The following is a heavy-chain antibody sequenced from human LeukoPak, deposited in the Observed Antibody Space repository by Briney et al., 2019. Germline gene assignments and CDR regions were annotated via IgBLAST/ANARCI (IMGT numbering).Heavy chain of an antibody. V-gene: IGHV1-18*01. CDR2: ISAYNGNT. CDR3: ARGDYYGSGSYYRYGMDV. Sequence: ASVEVSCKASGYTFTSYGISWVRQAPGQGLEWMGWISAYNGNTNYAQKLQGRVTMTTDTSTSTAYMELRSLRSDDTAVYYCARGDYYGSGSYYRYGMDVWGQGTTVTVSS. J-gene: IGHJ6*02. CDR1: GYTFTSYG. D-gene: IGHD3-10*01.